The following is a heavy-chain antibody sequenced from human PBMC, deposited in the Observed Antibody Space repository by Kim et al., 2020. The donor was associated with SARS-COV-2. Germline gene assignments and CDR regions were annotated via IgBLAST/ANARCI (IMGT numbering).Heavy chain of an antibody. V-gene: IGHV4-59*13. J-gene: IGHJ5*02. D-gene: IGHD6-25*01. Sequence: SETLSLTCTVSGGSISSYYWSWIRQPPGKGLEWIGYIYYSGSTNYNPSLKSRVTISVDTSKNQFSLKLSSVTAADTAVYYCARGGTSGMWFDPWGQGTLVTVSS. CDR2: IYYSGST. CDR1: GGSISSYY. CDR3: ARGGTSGMWFDP.